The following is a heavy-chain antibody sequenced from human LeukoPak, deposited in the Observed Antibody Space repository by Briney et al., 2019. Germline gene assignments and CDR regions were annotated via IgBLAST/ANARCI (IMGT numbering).Heavy chain of an antibody. V-gene: IGHV1-2*02. Sequence: GSVKVSCKASGYTFTRYYMHWVRQAPGQGVEWVGWINPNSGGTNYAQKFQGRVTMTRDTSISTAYMELSRLRSDDTAVYYCASSTYYDFWSGYYGFDYWGQGTLVSVSS. J-gene: IGHJ4*02. CDR3: ASSTYYDFWSGYYGFDY. D-gene: IGHD3-3*01. CDR2: INPNSGGT. CDR1: GYTFTRYY.